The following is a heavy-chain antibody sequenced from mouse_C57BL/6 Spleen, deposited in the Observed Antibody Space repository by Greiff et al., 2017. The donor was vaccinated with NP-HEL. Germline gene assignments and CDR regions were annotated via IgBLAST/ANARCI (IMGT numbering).Heavy chain of an antibody. J-gene: IGHJ1*03. CDR1: GYAFSSSW. D-gene: IGHD1-1*01. V-gene: IGHV1-82*01. Sequence: VQLQQSGPELVKPGASVKISCKASGYAFSSSWMNWVKQRPGQGLEWIGRIYPGDGDTNYNGKFKGKATLTADKSSSTAYMQLSSLTSEDSAVYFCAKERKITTGYFDVWGTGTTVTVSS. CDR2: IYPGDGDT. CDR3: AKERKITTGYFDV.